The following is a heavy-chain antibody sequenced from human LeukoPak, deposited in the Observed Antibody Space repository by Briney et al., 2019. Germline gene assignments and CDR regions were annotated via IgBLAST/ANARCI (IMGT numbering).Heavy chain of an antibody. Sequence: ASVKVSCKASGYTFTSNYIHWVRQAPGQGLEWMGMIYPRDGSTSYAQKFQGRVTVTRDTSTSTVHMELSGLRSEDTAVYYCARGRSGSYCDYWGQGTLVTVSS. CDR3: ARGRSGSYCDY. J-gene: IGHJ4*02. CDR2: IYPRDGST. CDR1: GYTFTSNY. V-gene: IGHV1-46*01. D-gene: IGHD1-26*01.